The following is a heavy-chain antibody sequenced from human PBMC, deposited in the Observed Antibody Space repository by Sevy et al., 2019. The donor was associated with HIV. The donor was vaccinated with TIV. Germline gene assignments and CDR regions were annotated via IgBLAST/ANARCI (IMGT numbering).Heavy chain of an antibody. J-gene: IGHJ6*02. D-gene: IGHD3-22*01. V-gene: IGHV3-23*01. CDR3: AKDRDRYYDSSGSIVNYYYYGMDV. Sequence: GGSLRLSCAASGFTFSSYAMSWVRQAPGKGLEWVSAISGSGGSTYYADSVKGRFTISRDNSKNTRYLQMNSLRAEDTAVYYCAKDRDRYYDSSGSIVNYYYYGMDVWGQGTTVTVSS. CDR2: ISGSGGST. CDR1: GFTFSSYA.